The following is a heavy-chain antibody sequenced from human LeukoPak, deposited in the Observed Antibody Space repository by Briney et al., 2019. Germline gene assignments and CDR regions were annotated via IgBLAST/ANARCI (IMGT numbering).Heavy chain of an antibody. CDR2: INHSGST. J-gene: IGHJ6*02. CDR1: GGSFSGYY. V-gene: IGHV4-34*01. CDR3: ARARGYCSSTSCYYYYGMDV. Sequence: SETLCLTCAVYGGSFSGYYRSWIRQPPGKGLEWIGEINHSGSTNYNPSLKSRVTISVDTSKNQFSLKLSSVTAADTAVYYCARARGYCSSTSCYYYYGMDVWGQGTTVTVSS. D-gene: IGHD2-2*01.